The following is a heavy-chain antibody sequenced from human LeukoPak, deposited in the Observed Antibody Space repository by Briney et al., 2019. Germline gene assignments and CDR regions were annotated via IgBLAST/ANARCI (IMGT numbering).Heavy chain of an antibody. J-gene: IGHJ4*02. CDR3: AKDHGAAVVPRRFDY. CDR1: GFTFSSYS. D-gene: IGHD2-21*01. Sequence: GGSLRLSCAASGFTFSSYSMSWVRQAPGKGPEWVSTIYYAGGDTYYADSVKGRFTVSRDNINNALHLQMDSLRVEDTAVYYCAKDHGAAVVPRRFDYWGRGTLVTVSS. CDR2: IYYAGGDT. V-gene: IGHV3-23*01.